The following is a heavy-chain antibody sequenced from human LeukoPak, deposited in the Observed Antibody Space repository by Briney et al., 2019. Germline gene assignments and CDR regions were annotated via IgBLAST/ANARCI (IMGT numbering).Heavy chain of an antibody. J-gene: IGHJ6*02. D-gene: IGHD2-2*01. CDR2: IIPIFGTA. CDR1: GGTFSSYA. Sequence: SVKVSCKASGGTFSSYAISWVRQAPGQGREWMGGIIPIFGTANYAQKFQGRVTITADESTSTAYMELSSLRSEDTAVYYCARGVSTSSYYYYGMDVWGQGTTVTVSS. V-gene: IGHV1-69*13. CDR3: ARGVSTSSYYYYGMDV.